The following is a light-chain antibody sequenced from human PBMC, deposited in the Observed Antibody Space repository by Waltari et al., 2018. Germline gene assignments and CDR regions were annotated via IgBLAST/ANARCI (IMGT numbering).Light chain of an antibody. CDR3: QQHHRTPLT. CDR1: EAISNS. J-gene: IGKJ4*01. V-gene: IGKV1-NL1*01. CDR2: AAS. Sequence: DIQMTQSPSPLSASVGDRVTITCRASEAISNSLAWYQQKPGKAPKLLLYAASRLASGVPSNFSGSGSGTDYTLTIGSLEPEDFATYYCQQHHRTPLTFGGGTKVEIK.